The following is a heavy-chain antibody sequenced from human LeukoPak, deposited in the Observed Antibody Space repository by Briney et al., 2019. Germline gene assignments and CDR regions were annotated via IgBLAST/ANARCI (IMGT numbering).Heavy chain of an antibody. Sequence: PGGSLRLSCAASGFTFYDHAMNWVRQAPGKGLEWVSSITYSSRYIYYADSVKGRFISSRDNAKNSLCLQLNSLTVEDTAVYYCARVSREYGDLDSWGQGTLVTVSS. CDR2: ITYSSRYI. D-gene: IGHD4-17*01. J-gene: IGHJ4*02. V-gene: IGHV3-21*01. CDR3: ARVSREYGDLDS. CDR1: GFTFYDHA.